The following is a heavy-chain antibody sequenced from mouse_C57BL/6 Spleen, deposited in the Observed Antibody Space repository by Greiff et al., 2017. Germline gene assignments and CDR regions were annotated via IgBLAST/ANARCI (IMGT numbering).Heavy chain of an antibody. CDR3: ARDGYGSSYDAMGY. CDR1: GYTFTSYG. J-gene: IGHJ4*01. D-gene: IGHD1-1*01. CDR2: IYPRSGNT. Sequence: VQLQQSGAELARPGASVKLSCKASGYTFTSYGISWVKQRTGQGLEWIGEIYPRSGNTYYNEKFKGKATLTADKSSSTAYMELRSLTSEDSAVYFCARDGYGSSYDAMGYWGQGTSVTVSS. V-gene: IGHV1-81*01.